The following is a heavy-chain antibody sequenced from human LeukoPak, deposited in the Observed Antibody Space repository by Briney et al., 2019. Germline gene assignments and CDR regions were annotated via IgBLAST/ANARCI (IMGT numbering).Heavy chain of an antibody. CDR1: GFTFSSYA. Sequence: GGSLRLSCAASGFTFSSYAMSWVRQAPGKGLEWVSAISGSGGSTYYADSVKGRFTISRDNAKNSLYLQMNSLRDEDTAVYYCARDSGESDYWGQGTLVTVSS. J-gene: IGHJ4*02. CDR2: ISGSGGST. V-gene: IGHV3-23*01. CDR3: ARDSGESDY. D-gene: IGHD3-16*01.